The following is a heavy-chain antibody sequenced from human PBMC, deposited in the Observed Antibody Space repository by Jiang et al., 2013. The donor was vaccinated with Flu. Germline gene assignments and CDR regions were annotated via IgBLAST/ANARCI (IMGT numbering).Heavy chain of an antibody. J-gene: IGHJ3*02. D-gene: IGHD3-3*01. CDR3: ARLCLYYDFWSGFFEGDAFDI. CDR2: IYYSGST. V-gene: IGHV4-39*07. Sequence: GLVKPSETLSLTCTVSGGSISSSSYYWGWIRQPPGKGLEWIGSIYYSGSTYYNPSLKSRVTISVDTSKNQFSLKLSSVTAADTAVYYCARLCLYYDFWSGFFEGDAFDIWGQGTMVTVSS. CDR1: GGSISSSSYY.